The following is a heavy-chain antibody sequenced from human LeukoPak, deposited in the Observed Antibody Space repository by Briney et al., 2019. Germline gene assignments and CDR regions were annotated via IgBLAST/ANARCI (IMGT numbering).Heavy chain of an antibody. D-gene: IGHD6-6*01. CDR1: GFHVSTNY. V-gene: IGHV3-66*02. Sequence: PGGSLRLSCAASGFHVSTNYMTWVRQARGGGLEWVSVIYSGGSTLYEDSVKGRFTISRDHSNNTLYLQMNSLRTEDTAVYYCARASRAASGYYFDYWGQGTLVTVSS. CDR2: IYSGGST. J-gene: IGHJ4*02. CDR3: ARASRAASGYYFDY.